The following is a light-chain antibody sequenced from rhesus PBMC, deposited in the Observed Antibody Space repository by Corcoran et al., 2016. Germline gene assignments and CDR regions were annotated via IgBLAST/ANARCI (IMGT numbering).Light chain of an antibody. J-gene: IGKJ2*01. CDR3: QHYNSVPYS. CDR2: YAS. CDR1: QDIKTN. V-gene: IGKV1-37*01. Sequence: DIQMAQSPSSLSASVGETVTITCRASQDIKTNLAWYQQKPGKAPKPLIYYASNLENGVPSRFRGSGSRTEFTLPICSLQPEDFATYYCQHYNSVPYSFGQGTEVEIK.